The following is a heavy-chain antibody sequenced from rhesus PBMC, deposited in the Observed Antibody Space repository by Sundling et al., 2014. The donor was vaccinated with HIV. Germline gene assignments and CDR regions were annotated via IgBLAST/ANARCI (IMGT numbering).Heavy chain of an antibody. V-gene: IGHV4-165*01. Sequence: QVQLQESGPGLVKPSETLSLTCAVSGGFISDNYFWTWIRQPPGKGLEWIGFIGGSSGSTNYNPSLKSRVTVSKDTSKNQFSLNLSSVTAADTAIYYCARDFARSSFDYWGQGVLVTVSS. J-gene: IGHJ4*01. CDR2: IGGSSGST. CDR3: ARDFARSSFDY. CDR1: GGFISDNYF.